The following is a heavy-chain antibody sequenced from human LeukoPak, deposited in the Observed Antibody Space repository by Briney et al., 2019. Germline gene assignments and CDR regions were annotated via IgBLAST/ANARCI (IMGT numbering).Heavy chain of an antibody. J-gene: IGHJ5*02. CDR2: ISGSGGST. CDR3: AKSSVVVVAGARGGWFDP. CDR1: GFTFSSYA. D-gene: IGHD2-15*01. V-gene: IGHV3-23*01. Sequence: PGGSLRLSCAASGFTFSSYAMSWVRQAPGKGLEWGSAISGSGGSTYYADSVKGRFTISRDNSKNTLYLQMNSLRAEDTAVYYCAKSSVVVVAGARGGWFDPWGQGTLVTVSS.